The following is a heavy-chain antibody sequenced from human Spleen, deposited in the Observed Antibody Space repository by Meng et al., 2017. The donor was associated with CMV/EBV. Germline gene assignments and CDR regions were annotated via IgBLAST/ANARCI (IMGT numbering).Heavy chain of an antibody. CDR3: ARLGYCSSSSCPLDY. D-gene: IGHD2-2*01. V-gene: IGHV3-23*01. CDR1: GFTFSSYA. CDR2: ISGSGGST. Sequence: GGSLRLSCAASGFTFSSYAMSWVRQAPGKGLEWVSAISGSGGSTYYADSVKGRFTISRDNAKNSLYLQMNSLRAEDTALYYCARLGYCSSSSCPLDYWGQGTLVTVSS. J-gene: IGHJ4*02.